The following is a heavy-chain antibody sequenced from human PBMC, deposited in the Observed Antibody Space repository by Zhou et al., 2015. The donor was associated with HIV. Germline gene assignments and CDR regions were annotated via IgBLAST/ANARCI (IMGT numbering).Heavy chain of an antibody. CDR1: GIIFKNYW. V-gene: IGHV3-74*01. CDR2: INYWGVDT. J-gene: IGHJ2*01. Sequence: EVQLVESGGGLVQPGGSLRLSCAASGIIFKNYWMSWVRQAPGKGLVWVSHINYWGVDTSYADSVKGRFTISRDNAKNTLFLQMNSLRAEDSAVYYCARDTTPTFRGWYFDLWGLAPWSLSPQ. D-gene: IGHD3-16*01. CDR3: ARDTTPTFRGWYFDL.